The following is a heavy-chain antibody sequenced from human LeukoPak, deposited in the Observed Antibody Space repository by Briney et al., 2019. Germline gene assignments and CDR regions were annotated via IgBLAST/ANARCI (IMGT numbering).Heavy chain of an antibody. CDR1: GGSTSSSSYY. CDR3: ARLGSSGWYPDEYFQH. V-gene: IGHV4-39*01. J-gene: IGHJ1*01. D-gene: IGHD6-19*01. CDR2: IYYSGST. Sequence: SETLSLTCTVSGGSTSSSSYYWGWIRQPPGKGLEWIGSIYYSGSTYYNPSLKSRVTISVDTSKNQFSLKLSSVTAADTAVYYCARLGSSGWYPDEYFQHWGQGTLVTVSS.